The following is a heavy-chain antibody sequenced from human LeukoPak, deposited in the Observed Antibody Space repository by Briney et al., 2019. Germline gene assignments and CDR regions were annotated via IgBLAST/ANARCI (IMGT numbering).Heavy chain of an antibody. V-gene: IGHV3-7*05. J-gene: IGHJ3*02. CDR1: GFTLSNYW. CDR3: ARDPSSDAFDI. CDR2: IKEDGSEK. Sequence: GGSLRLSCAGSGFTLSNYWMTWVRQAPGKGLEWVANIKEDGSEKYYVDSVKGRFTISRDNAKNSLYLQMNSLRAEDTAVYYCARDPSSDAFDIWGQGTKATVSS.